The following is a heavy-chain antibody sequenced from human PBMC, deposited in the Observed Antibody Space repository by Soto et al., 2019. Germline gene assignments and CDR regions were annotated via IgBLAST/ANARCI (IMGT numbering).Heavy chain of an antibody. CDR2: ISGSGGST. D-gene: IGHD3-16*01. V-gene: IGHV3-23*01. CDR1: GFTFSSYA. Sequence: GGSLRLSCAASGFTFSSYAMSWVRQAPGKGLEWVSAISGSGGSTYYADSVKGRFTISRDNSKNTLYLQMNSLRAEDTAVYYCAKEGGHRSVKLRFSYYFDYWGQGTLVTVSS. J-gene: IGHJ4*02. CDR3: AKEGGHRSVKLRFSYYFDY.